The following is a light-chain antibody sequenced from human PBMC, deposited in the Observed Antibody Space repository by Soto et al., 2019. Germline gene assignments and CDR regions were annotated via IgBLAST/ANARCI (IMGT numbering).Light chain of an antibody. CDR3: ETWDNNIRV. J-gene: IGLJ2*01. CDR1: SGHSNNI. Sequence: QSVLTQSSSASATLGSSVKLTCTLNSGHSNNIIAWHQQQPGKAPRYLMKLEGSGNYKKGSGVPDRFSGSSSGADRYLTISNLQSEDEADYYCETWDNNIRVFGGGTKVTVL. CDR2: LEGSGNY. V-gene: IGLV4-60*03.